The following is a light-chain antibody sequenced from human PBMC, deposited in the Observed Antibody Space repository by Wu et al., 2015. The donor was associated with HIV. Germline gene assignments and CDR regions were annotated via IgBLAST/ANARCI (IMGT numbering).Light chain of an antibody. CDR1: QGISNY. Sequence: DIQMTQSPSSLSASVGDRVTITCRASQGISNYLAWYQQNPGKVPKLLIYAASTLQSGVPSRFSGSGSGTDFTLTISSLQPEDVATYYCRKYNSAPQTFGQGTNVEIK. CDR3: RKYNSAPQT. V-gene: IGKV1-27*01. CDR2: AAS. J-gene: IGKJ1*01.